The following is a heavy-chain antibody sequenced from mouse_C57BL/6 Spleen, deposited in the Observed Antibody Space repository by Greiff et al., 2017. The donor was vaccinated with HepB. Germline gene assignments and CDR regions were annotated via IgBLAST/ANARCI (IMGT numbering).Heavy chain of an antibody. V-gene: IGHV5-4*01. Sequence: EVKLMESGGGLVKPGGSLKLSCAASGFTFSSYAMSWVRQTPEKRLEWVATISDGGRYTYYPDNVKGRFTISRDNAKNNLYLQMSHLKSEDTAMYYCARDDDYNWYFDVWGTGTTVTVSS. CDR2: ISDGGRYT. D-gene: IGHD2-4*01. CDR1: GFTFSSYA. CDR3: ARDDDYNWYFDV. J-gene: IGHJ1*03.